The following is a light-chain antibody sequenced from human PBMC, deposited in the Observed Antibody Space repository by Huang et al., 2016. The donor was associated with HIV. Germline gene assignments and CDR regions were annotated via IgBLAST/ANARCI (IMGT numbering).Light chain of an antibody. CDR2: LGS. V-gene: IGKV2-28*01. Sequence: DIVMTQSPVSLSVSLGGPASIPCRSSQSLLHSDGYNYVGWYVQKPGQSPQVLVYLGSVRASGVPDRFSGSGSGTDFTLMISRVESEDVGIYHCMQALQTLITFGQGTRLEIK. CDR1: QSLLHSDGYNY. CDR3: MQALQTLIT. J-gene: IGKJ5*01.